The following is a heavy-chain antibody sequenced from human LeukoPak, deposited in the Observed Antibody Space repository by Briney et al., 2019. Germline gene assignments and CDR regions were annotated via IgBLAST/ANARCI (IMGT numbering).Heavy chain of an antibody. Sequence: SVKVSCKASGGTFSSYAISWVRQAPGQGLEWMGRIILIFGTANYAQKFQGRVTITTDESTSTAYMELSSLRSEDTAVYYCTNCSGSYYNVGWFDPWGQGTLVTVSS. V-gene: IGHV1-69*05. CDR3: TNCSGSYYNVGWFDP. CDR1: GGTFSSYA. D-gene: IGHD3-10*02. J-gene: IGHJ5*02. CDR2: IILIFGTA.